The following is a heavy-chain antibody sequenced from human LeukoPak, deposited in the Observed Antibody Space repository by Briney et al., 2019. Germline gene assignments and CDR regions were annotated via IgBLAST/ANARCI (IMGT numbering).Heavy chain of an antibody. CDR2: MYWDDDK. V-gene: IGHV2-5*02. D-gene: IGHD3-16*01. J-gene: IGHJ6*03. Sequence: SGPTLVKLTATLTLTCTFSGFSLNTLGGAVGWIRQPPGKALETLSIMYWDDDKRYSTALKTRLTVTKDTSNNQVVVTMTNMSPDDTATYYCAHSRGQKYLWGSYRPSVGTDYWYYMDVWGEGTTVIVTS. CDR1: GFSLNTLGGA. CDR3: AHSRGQKYLWGSYRPSVGTDYWYYMDV.